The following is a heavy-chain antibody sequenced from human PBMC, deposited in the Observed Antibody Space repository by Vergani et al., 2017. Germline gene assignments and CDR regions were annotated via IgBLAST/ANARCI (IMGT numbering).Heavy chain of an antibody. J-gene: IGHJ4*02. CDR2: ISRSSSYT. V-gene: IGHV3-11*06. CDR3: ASSAVGPTGPAY. Sequence: QVQLVESGGGLVKPGGSLRLSCAASGFTFSDYYMSWIRQAPGKGLEWVSYISRSSSYTNYADSVKGRFTISRDNAKNSLYLQMNSLRAEDTAVYYCASSAVGPTGPAYWGQGTLVTVSS. CDR1: GFTFSDYY. D-gene: IGHD2-8*02.